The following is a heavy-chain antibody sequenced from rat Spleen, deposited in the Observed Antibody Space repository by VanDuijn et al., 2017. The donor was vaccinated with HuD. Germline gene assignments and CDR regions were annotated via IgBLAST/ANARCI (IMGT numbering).Heavy chain of an antibody. CDR3: ARGVYGYNPYWYFDF. D-gene: IGHD1-9*01. Sequence: VQLQESGPGLVKPSQSLSLTCSVTGYSITSNYWAWIRKFPGNKMEWMGYINYSGFTGYNPSLKSRISITRDTSKNQFCLQLNSVTTEDTATYYCARGVYGYNPYWYFDFWGPGTMVTVSS. CDR1: GYSITSNY. CDR2: INYSGFT. J-gene: IGHJ1*01. V-gene: IGHV3-1*01.